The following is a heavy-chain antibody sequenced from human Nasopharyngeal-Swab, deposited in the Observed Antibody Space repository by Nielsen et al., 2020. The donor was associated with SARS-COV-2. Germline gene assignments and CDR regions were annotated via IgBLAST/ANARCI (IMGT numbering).Heavy chain of an antibody. V-gene: IGHV3-7*01. CDR3: ARERGGSYSLPEESFDY. CDR1: GFTFSSYW. Sequence: GESLKISYAASGFTFSSYWMSWVRQAPGKGLEWVANIKQDGSEKYYVDSVKGRFTISGDNAKNSLYLQMNSLRAEDTAVYYCARERGGSYSLPEESFDYWGQGTLVTVPS. D-gene: IGHD1-26*01. J-gene: IGHJ4*02. CDR2: IKQDGSEK.